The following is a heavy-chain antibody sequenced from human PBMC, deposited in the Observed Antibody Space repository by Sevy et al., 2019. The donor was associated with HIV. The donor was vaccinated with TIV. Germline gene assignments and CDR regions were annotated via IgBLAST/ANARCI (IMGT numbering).Heavy chain of an antibody. J-gene: IGHJ4*02. CDR2: MSYVGNSE. D-gene: IGHD2-21*02. CDR3: ARLSSCGGDCYYLDY. Sequence: GGSLRLSCAASGFTFSHYALHWVRQAPGKGLEWVAIMSYVGNSERYADSVKGRFTISRDNSKNALYLQMNSLRAEDTSLYYCARLSSCGGDCYYLDYWGQGTLVTVSS. V-gene: IGHV3-30*04. CDR1: GFTFSHYA.